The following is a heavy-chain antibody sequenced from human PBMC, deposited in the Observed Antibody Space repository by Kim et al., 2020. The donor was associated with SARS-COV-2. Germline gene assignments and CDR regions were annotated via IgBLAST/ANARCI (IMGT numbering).Heavy chain of an antibody. D-gene: IGHD2-21*02. V-gene: IGHV3-30*18. CDR3: AKELPFYCGGDCYSGYFDL. J-gene: IGHJ2*01. CDR2: ISYDGSNK. Sequence: GGSLRLSCAASGFTFSSYGIHWVRQAPGKGLEWVAVISYDGSNKYYADSVKGRFTISRDNSKNTLYLQMNSLRAEDTAVYYCAKELPFYCGGDCYSGYFDLWGRGTLVTVSS. CDR1: GFTFSSYG.